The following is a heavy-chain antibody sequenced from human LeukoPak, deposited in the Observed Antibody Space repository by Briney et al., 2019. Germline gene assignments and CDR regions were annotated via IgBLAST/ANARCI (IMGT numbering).Heavy chain of an antibody. D-gene: IGHD3-3*01. CDR1: GFSFSYYA. V-gene: IGHV3-23*01. CDR2: ISDSGGST. CDR3: ARVYPDVDFWSGYYLLDY. Sequence: PGGSLRLSCAASGFSFSYYAMSWVRQAPGKGLEWVSAISDSGGSTYYADSVKGRFTISRDNSKNTLYLQMISLRAEDTAVYYCARVYPDVDFWSGYYLLDYWGQGILVTVSS. J-gene: IGHJ4*02.